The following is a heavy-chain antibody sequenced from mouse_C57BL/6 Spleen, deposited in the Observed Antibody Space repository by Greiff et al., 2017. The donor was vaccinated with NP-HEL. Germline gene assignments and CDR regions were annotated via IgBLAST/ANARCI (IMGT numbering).Heavy chain of an antibody. CDR1: GYTFTDYN. J-gene: IGHJ3*01. D-gene: IGHD1-1*01. V-gene: IGHV1-22*01. CDR2: INPNNGGT. Sequence: EVQLQQSGPELVKPGASVKMSCKASGYTFTDYNMHWVKQSHGKSLEWIGYINPNNGGTSYNQKFKGKATLTVNKSSSTAYMELRSLTSEDSAVYYCARLPSYYGSSYWFAYWGQGTLVTVSA. CDR3: ARLPSYYGSSYWFAY.